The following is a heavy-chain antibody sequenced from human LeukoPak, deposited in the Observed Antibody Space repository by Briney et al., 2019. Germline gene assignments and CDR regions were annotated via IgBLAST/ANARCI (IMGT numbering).Heavy chain of an antibody. CDR1: GYTFTSYG. CDR3: ARDIMYYYDSSGYFDY. V-gene: IGHV1-18*01. J-gene: IGHJ4*02. Sequence: ASVKVSCTASGYTFTSYGISWVRQAPGQGLEWMGWISAYNGNTNYAQKLQGRVTMTTDTSTSTAYMELRSLRSDDTAVYYCARDIMYYYDSSGYFDYWGQGTLVTVSS. D-gene: IGHD3-22*01. CDR2: ISAYNGNT.